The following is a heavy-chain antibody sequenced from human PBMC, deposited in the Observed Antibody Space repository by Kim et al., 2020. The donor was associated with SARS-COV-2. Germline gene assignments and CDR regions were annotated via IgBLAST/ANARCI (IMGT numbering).Heavy chain of an antibody. D-gene: IGHD1-26*01. CDR2: ISYDGSNK. CDR1: GFTFSSYA. CDR3: ARISSGSYRGYCDY. J-gene: IGHJ4*02. V-gene: IGHV3-30-3*01. Sequence: GGSLRLSCAASGFTFSSYAMHWVRQAPGKGLEWVAVISYDGSNKYYADSVKGRFTISRDNSKNTLYLQMNSLRAEDTAVYYCARISSGSYRGYCDYWGQG.